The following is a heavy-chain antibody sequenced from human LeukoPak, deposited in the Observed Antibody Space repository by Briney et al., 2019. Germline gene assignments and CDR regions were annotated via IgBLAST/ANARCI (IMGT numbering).Heavy chain of an antibody. Sequence: SETLSLTCAVYGGSFSGYFWSWIRQPPGKGLEWIGEIDHSGSTNYNPSLKSRVTISLDTSKNQFSLKLSSVTAADTAVYYCARRVRGVNDAFDIWGQGTMVTVSS. CDR3: ARRVRGVNDAFDI. V-gene: IGHV4-34*01. J-gene: IGHJ3*02. CDR2: IDHSGST. CDR1: GGSFSGYF. D-gene: IGHD3-10*01.